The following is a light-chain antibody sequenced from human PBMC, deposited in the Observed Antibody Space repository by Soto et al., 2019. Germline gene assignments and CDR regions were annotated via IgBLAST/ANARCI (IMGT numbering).Light chain of an antibody. CDR2: WAS. CDR1: QSVLYSSNNKNY. V-gene: IGKV4-1*01. CDR3: QQYYSTPWT. J-gene: IGKJ1*01. Sequence: DIVMTQYPDSLAVSLGERATINCKSSQSVLYSSNNKNYLAWYQQKPGQPPKLLIYWASTRESGVPYRFSGSGSGTDFTLTISSLQAEDVAVYYCQQYYSTPWTFGQGNKVELK.